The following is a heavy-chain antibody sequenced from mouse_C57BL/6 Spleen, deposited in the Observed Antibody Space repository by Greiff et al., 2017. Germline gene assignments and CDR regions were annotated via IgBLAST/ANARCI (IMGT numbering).Heavy chain of an antibody. D-gene: IGHD1-1*01. CDR1: GYTFTSYD. Sequence: QVHVKQSGPELVKPGASVKLSCKASGYTFTSYDINWVKQRPGQGLEWIGWIYPRDGSTKYNEKFKGKATLTVDTSSSAAYLELHSLTSEGSAGYCCARTCGRSPYYAMDYWGQGTAVTVSS. CDR2: IYPRDGST. CDR3: ARTCGRSPYYAMDY. V-gene: IGHV1-85*01. J-gene: IGHJ4*01.